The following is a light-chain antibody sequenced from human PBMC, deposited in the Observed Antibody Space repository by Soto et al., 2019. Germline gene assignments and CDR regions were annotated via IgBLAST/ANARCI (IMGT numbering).Light chain of an antibody. J-gene: IGKJ4*01. V-gene: IGKV3-15*01. CDR3: QEYNNWYPIT. CDR1: QSISSK. CDR2: GAS. Sequence: EIVMTQSPATLSVSPGERATLSCRASQSISSKLAWYQQKPGQAPRLLIYGASTRATGIPVRFSGSWSGTEFTLTITSLQSEDFAVYYCQEYNNWYPITFGGRAKVDIK.